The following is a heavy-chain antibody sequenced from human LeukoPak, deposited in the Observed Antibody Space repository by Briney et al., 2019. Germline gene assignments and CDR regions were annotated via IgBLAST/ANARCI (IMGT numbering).Heavy chain of an antibody. Sequence: SETLSPTCTVSDYSISSGYYWGWIRQPPGKGPEWIGSINHSGTTYYNPSLKSRVTISVDTSKNQFSLKLSSVTAADTAVYYCARVGPYYYYYMDVWGKGTTVTVSS. V-gene: IGHV4-38-2*02. J-gene: IGHJ6*03. CDR3: ARVGPYYYYYMDV. CDR2: INHSGTT. CDR1: DYSISSGYY.